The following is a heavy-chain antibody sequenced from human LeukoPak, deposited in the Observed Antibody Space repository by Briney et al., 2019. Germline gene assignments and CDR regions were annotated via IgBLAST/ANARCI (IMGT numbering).Heavy chain of an antibody. CDR3: ARQYGDYYFDY. J-gene: IGHJ4*02. CDR2: INPNSGGT. Sequence: ASVKVSCKASGDTFSSYIINWVRQAPGQGLEWMGWINPNSGGTNYAQKFQGWVTMTRDTSISTAYMELSRLRSDDTAVYYCARQYGDYYFDYWGQGTLVTVSS. V-gene: IGHV1-2*04. D-gene: IGHD4-17*01. CDR1: GDTFSSYI.